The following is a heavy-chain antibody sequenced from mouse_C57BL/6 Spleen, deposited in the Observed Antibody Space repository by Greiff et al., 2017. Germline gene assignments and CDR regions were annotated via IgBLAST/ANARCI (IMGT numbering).Heavy chain of an antibody. V-gene: IGHV1-39*01. Sequence: VQLQQSGPELVKPGASVKISCKASGYSFTDYNMNWVKQSNGKSLEWIGVINPNYGTTSHNQKFKGKATLTVDQSSSTAYMQLNSLTSEDSAVYYCARDYYYGSSPHWYFDVWGTGTTVTVSA. J-gene: IGHJ1*03. CDR2: INPNYGTT. CDR3: ARDYYYGSSPHWYFDV. CDR1: GYSFTDYN. D-gene: IGHD1-1*01.